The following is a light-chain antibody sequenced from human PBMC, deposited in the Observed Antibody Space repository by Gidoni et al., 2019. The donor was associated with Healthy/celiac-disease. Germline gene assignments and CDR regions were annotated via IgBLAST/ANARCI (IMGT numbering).Light chain of an antibody. CDR1: QSISSY. Sequence: DIQMTQSPSSLSASVGDRVTITCRASQSISSYLNWYQQKPGKAPKLLIYAASSLQSGVPSRFSGSRSGTDFTLTISSLQPEDFATYYCQQSYSTPRYTFXXXTKLEIK. V-gene: IGKV1-39*01. CDR2: AAS. J-gene: IGKJ2*01. CDR3: QQSYSTPRYT.